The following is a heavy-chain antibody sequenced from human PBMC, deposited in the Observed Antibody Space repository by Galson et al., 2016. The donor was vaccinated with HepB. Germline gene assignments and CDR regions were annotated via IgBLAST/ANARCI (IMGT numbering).Heavy chain of an antibody. D-gene: IGHD6-19*01. CDR1: GFTFSSYA. J-gene: IGHJ5*02. CDR2: ISYDGGDK. V-gene: IGHV3-30*04. CDR3: ARVLGGPETAVAGRGHWLDP. Sequence: SLRLSCAASGFTFSSYAMHWVRQAPGKGLEWVAVISYDGGDKYYADSVKGRFTISRDNSKNTLYLQTNSLGAEDTAVYYCARVLGGPETAVAGRGHWLDPWGQGTLVTVSS.